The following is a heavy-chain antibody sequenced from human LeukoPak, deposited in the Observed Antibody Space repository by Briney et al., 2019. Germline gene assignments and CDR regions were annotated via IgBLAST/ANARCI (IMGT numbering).Heavy chain of an antibody. J-gene: IGHJ3*02. D-gene: IGHD6-6*01. Sequence: PGGSLSFSGAAFGFTFTKSGLSWVPQAPGMGWEWFPAVNGIGGRTYYADSVRDRFTISRDNSRNTLSLQMSRMRAEDTARYYCAKDKGRILIATPKDAFDIWGQGTMVTVSS. CDR3: AKDKGRILIATPKDAFDI. CDR2: VNGIGGRT. V-gene: IGHV3-23*01. CDR1: GFTFTKSG.